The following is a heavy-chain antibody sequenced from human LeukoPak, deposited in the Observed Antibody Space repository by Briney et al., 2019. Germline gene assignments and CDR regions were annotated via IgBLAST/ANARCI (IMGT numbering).Heavy chain of an antibody. V-gene: IGHV1-24*01. Sequence: ASVKVSCKVSGHTLTELSMHWVRQAPGKGLEWMGGFDPEDGETIYAQKFQGRVTMTRNTSISTAYMELSSLRSEDTAVYYCARGIAAITWGQGTLVTVSS. CDR3: ARGIAAIT. CDR1: GHTLTELS. CDR2: FDPEDGET. D-gene: IGHD6-13*01. J-gene: IGHJ5*02.